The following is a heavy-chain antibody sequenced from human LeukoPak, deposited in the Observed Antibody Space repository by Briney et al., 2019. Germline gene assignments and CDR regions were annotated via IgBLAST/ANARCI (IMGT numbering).Heavy chain of an antibody. CDR3: AREALFTISYDY. Sequence: SETLSLTCGVNGGALNGYYWSWIRQPAGKGLEWIGRIYTSGSTNYDPSLKSRVTISVDTSKNQFSLKLSSVTAADTAVYYCAREALFTISYDYWGQGTLVTVSS. CDR1: GGALNGYY. V-gene: IGHV4-4*07. J-gene: IGHJ4*02. CDR2: IYTSGST. D-gene: IGHD3-9*01.